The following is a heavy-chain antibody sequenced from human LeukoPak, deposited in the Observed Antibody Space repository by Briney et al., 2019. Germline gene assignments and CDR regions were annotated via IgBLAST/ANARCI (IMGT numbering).Heavy chain of an antibody. CDR3: ARDHGSAYYRAPRH. D-gene: IGHD3-10*01. CDR1: GYIFTNYY. J-gene: IGHJ4*02. V-gene: IGHV1-46*01. CDR2: INPSGGST. Sequence: GASVKVSCKASGYIFTNYYMHWVRQAPGQGLEGMVTINPSGGSTTYAQKFQGTVTMTRDTSTSTVYMELSSLRYAATAVYSCARDHGSAYYRAPRHWGQGTLVTVSS.